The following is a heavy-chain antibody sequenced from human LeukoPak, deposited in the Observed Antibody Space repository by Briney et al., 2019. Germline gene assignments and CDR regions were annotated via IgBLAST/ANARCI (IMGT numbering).Heavy chain of an antibody. CDR1: GFTFSSYW. CDR2: INSDGSST. V-gene: IGHV3-74*01. D-gene: IGHD5-18*01. J-gene: IGHJ4*02. CDR3: ARSGGYSYGYPDY. Sequence: GGSLRLSCAASGFTFSSYWMHWVRQAPGKGLVWVSRINSDGSSTSYADSVKGRFTISRDNAKNTLYLQMNSLRAEDTAVYYCARSGGYSYGYPDYWGQGTLVTVSS.